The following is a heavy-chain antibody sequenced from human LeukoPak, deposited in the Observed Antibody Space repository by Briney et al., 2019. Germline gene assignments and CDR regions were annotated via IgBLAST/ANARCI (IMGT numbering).Heavy chain of an antibody. CDR3: AATDIVLMVYAPIRPFDY. Sequence: ASVKVSCKASGYTFTGYYMHWVRQAPGQGLEWMGWINPNSGGTNYAQKFQGRVTMTRDTSISTAYMELSRLRSDDTAVYYCAATDIVLMVYAPIRPFDYWGQGTLVTVSS. D-gene: IGHD2-8*01. CDR1: GYTFTGYY. J-gene: IGHJ4*02. CDR2: INPNSGGT. V-gene: IGHV1-2*02.